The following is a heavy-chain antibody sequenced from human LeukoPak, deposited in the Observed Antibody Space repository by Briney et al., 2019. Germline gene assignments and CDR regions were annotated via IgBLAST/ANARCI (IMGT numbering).Heavy chain of an antibody. D-gene: IGHD3-22*01. V-gene: IGHV3-23*01. CDR3: ARVGSSDYYSQFDY. CDR1: RFTFSSYA. CDR2: ISGSGDIT. Sequence: GGSLRLSCAASRFTFSSYAMSWVRQAPGKGLEWVSVISGSGDITHYADSVKGRFTVSRDNSKDTLYLQMNSLRAEDTAVYYCARVGSSDYYSQFDYWGQGTLVTVSS. J-gene: IGHJ4*02.